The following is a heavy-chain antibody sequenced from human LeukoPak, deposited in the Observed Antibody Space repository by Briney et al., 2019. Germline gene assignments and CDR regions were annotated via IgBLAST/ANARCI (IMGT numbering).Heavy chain of an antibody. CDR1: GGSISSYY. CDR2: IYYSGST. CDR3: AGWLQDAFDI. V-gene: IGHV4-59*08. J-gene: IGHJ3*02. D-gene: IGHD5-24*01. Sequence: TSETLSLTCTVSGGSISSYYWSWIRQPPGKGLEWIGYIYYSGSTNYNPSLKSRVTISVDTSKNQFSLKLSSVTAADTAVYYCAGWLQDAFDIWGQGTMVTVSS.